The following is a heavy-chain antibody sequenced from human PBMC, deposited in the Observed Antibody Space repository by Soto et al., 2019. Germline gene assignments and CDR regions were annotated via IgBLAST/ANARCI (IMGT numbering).Heavy chain of an antibody. CDR2: IYYTGST. CDR3: ARDAQGSSYFDY. Sequence: PSETLSLTCTVSGDSIKSYFWSWLRQPPGKGLEWIGYIYYTGSTNYNPSLQSRVTISLDTSKNQFSLTLTSVTAADTAVYYCARDAQGSSYFDYWGQG. V-gene: IGHV4-59*01. CDR1: GDSIKSYF. J-gene: IGHJ4*02.